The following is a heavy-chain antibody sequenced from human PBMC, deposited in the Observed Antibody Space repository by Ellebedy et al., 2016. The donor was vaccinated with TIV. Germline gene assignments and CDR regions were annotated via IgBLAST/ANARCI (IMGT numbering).Heavy chain of an antibody. V-gene: IGHV4-39*01. D-gene: IGHD1-1*01. J-gene: IGHJ4*02. CDR2: LFYSGNT. Sequence: MPSETLSLTCTVSGGSINSETYYWVLIRQSPGKGLEWIGSLFYSGNTYYNPSLKSRVSLSINTSKSQFSLGLSSVTAADTAVYYCARLRRTSMAIFDFWGQGVPVTVSS. CDR3: ARLRRTSMAIFDF. CDR1: GGSINSETYY.